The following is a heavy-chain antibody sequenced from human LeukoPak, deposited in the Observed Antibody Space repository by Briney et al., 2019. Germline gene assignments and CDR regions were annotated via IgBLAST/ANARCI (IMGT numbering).Heavy chain of an antibody. Sequence: SETLSLTCAVYGGSLSGYYWSWIRQPPGKGLEWIGEINHSGSTNYNPSLKSRVTISVDTSKNQFSLKLSSVTAADTAVYYCARLVGDSAGYWGQGTLVTVSS. CDR3: ARLVGDSAGY. CDR1: GGSLSGYY. CDR2: INHSGST. D-gene: IGHD1-26*01. V-gene: IGHV4-34*01. J-gene: IGHJ4*02.